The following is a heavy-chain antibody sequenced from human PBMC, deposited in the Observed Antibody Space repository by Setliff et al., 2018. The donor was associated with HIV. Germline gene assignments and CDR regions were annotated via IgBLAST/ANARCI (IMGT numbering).Heavy chain of an antibody. V-gene: IGHV4-39*07. CDR1: GGSIDSTDYY. CDR2: IFYSGRT. CDR3: ARVRGRYYYHYAMDV. J-gene: IGHJ6*02. Sequence: TSETLSLTCTVSGGSIDSTDYYWGWIRQPPGKGLEWIGSIFYSGRTTYNPSLRSRVAISVDTSKNQFSLSLTSVTAADTAVYYCARVRGRYYYHYAMDVWGQGTTVTVSS. D-gene: IGHD3-10*01.